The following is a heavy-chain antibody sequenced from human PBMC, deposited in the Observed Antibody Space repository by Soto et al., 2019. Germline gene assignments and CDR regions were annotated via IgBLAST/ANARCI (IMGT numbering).Heavy chain of an antibody. CDR3: ARGPIAWFDP. D-gene: IGHD2-21*01. J-gene: IGHJ5*02. Sequence: ASVELCCKASGYTITSYDINCVRQATGQGLEWMGWMNPNSGNTGYAQKFQGRVTMTRNTSISTAYMELSSLRSEDTAVYYCARGPIAWFDPWGQGTLVTVSS. CDR2: MNPNSGNT. V-gene: IGHV1-8*01. CDR1: GYTITSYD.